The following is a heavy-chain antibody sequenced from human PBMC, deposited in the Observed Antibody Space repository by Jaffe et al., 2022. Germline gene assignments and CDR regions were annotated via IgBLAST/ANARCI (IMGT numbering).Heavy chain of an antibody. CDR3: AGAYDYIWGSYRLHFDY. CDR2: IYHSGST. V-gene: IGHV4-4*02. CDR1: GGSISSSNW. Sequence: QVQLQESGPGLVKPSGTLSLTCAVSGGSISSSNWWSWVRQPPGKGLEWIGEIYHSGSTNYNPSLKSRVTISVDKSKNQFSLKLSSVTAADTAVYYCAGAYDYIWGSYRLHFDYWGQGTLVTVSS. D-gene: IGHD3-16*02. J-gene: IGHJ4*02.